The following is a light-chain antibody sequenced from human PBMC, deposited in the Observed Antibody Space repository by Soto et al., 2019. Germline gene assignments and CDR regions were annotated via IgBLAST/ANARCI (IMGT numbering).Light chain of an antibody. CDR2: GTF. J-gene: IGKJ3*01. Sequence: QLTQSPSSLSASVGDRVSITCRASQDIKPYLAWYQQKQGKAPKLLISGTFTLQSGVPSRFHGSGSGTDFTSNISRLQPEDCATYYCQQPSNYPPFTFGRGTKVDLE. V-gene: IGKV1-9*01. CDR1: QDIKPY. CDR3: QQPSNYPPFT.